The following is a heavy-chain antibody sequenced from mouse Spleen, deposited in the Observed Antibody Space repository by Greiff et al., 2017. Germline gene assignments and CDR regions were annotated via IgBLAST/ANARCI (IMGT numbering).Heavy chain of an antibody. V-gene: IGHV1-15*01. CDR1: GYTFTDYE. J-gene: IGHJ3*01. CDR3: TEVTGTGFAY. Sequence: QVQLQQSGAELVRPGASVTLSCKASGYTFTDYEMHWVKQTPVHGLEWIGAIDPETGGTAYNQKFKGKAILTADKSSSTAYMELRSLTSEDSAVYYCTEVTGTGFAYWGQGTLVTVSA. D-gene: IGHD4-1*01. CDR2: IDPETGGT.